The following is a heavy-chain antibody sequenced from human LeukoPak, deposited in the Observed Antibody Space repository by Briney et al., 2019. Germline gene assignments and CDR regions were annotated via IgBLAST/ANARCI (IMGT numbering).Heavy chain of an antibody. J-gene: IGHJ4*02. CDR2: ISYDGSNK. V-gene: IGHV3-30*18. CDR3: AKDSSVLTLAH. CDR1: GFTFSSYG. D-gene: IGHD3-22*01. Sequence: PGGSLRLSCAASGFTFSSYGMHWVRQAPGKGLEWVAVISYDGSNKYYADSVKGRFTISRDNSKNTLYLQMNSLRAEDTAVYYCAKDSSVLTLAHWGQGTLVTVSS.